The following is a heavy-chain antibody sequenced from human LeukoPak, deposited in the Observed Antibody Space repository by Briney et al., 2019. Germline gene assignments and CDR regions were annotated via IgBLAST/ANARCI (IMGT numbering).Heavy chain of an antibody. CDR1: GYSFTSYC. V-gene: IGHV5-51*01. CDR2: IYPGDSDT. Sequence: GESLKISCKGSGYSFTSYCIGWVRQMPREGVEWMGIIYPGDSDTRYRPSFQGQVTISADKSISTAYLQWSSLKASDSAMYYCARHGGWLGSGVYWGQGTLVSVSS. J-gene: IGHJ4*02. D-gene: IGHD6-19*01. CDR3: ARHGGWLGSGVY.